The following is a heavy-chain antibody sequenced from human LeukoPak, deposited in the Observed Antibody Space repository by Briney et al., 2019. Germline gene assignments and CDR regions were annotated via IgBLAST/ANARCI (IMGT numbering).Heavy chain of an antibody. V-gene: IGHV1-69*13. CDR2: IIPIFGTA. J-gene: IGHJ4*02. Sequence: SVKVSCRASGGTFSSYAISWVRQAPGQGLEWMGGIIPIFGTANYAQKFQGRVTITADESTSTAYMELSSLRSEDTAVYYCARDAPGRDILTGYLDYWGQGTLVTVSS. CDR3: ARDAPGRDILTGYLDY. CDR1: GGTFSSYA. D-gene: IGHD3-9*01.